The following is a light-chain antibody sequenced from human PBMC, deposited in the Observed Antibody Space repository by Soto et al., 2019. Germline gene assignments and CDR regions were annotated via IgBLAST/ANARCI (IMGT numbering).Light chain of an antibody. J-gene: IGKJ1*01. V-gene: IGKV3-15*01. CDR2: GAS. CDR1: QSVSSN. Sequence: EIVMTQSPATLSVSPGERATLSCRASQSVSSNLAWYQQKPGQAPRLLIYGASSRATGIPARFSGSGSGTEFTLTISSLQSEDFALYYCHQYNNWPPAFGQGTEVEIK. CDR3: HQYNNWPPA.